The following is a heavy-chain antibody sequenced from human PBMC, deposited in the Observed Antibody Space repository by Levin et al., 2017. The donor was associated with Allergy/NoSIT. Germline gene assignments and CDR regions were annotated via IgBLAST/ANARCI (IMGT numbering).Heavy chain of an antibody. D-gene: IGHD6-19*01. CDR3: ARWQPEMYSSGWYLDY. J-gene: IGHJ4*02. Sequence: TGGSLRLSCAASGFTFSDYYMSWIRQAPGKGLEWVSYISSSSSYTNYADSVKGRFTISRDNAKNSLYLQMNSLRAEDTAVYYCARWQPEMYSSGWYLDYWGQGTLVTVSS. CDR1: GFTFSDYY. CDR2: ISSSSSYT. V-gene: IGHV3-11*03.